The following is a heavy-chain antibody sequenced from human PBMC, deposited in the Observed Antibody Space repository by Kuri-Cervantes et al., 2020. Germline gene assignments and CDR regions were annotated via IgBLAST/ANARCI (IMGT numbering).Heavy chain of an antibody. CDR1: GGSISSYY. CDR2: IYTSGST. CDR3: ARGRATGTGARGGYYMDV. D-gene: IGHD1-1*01. J-gene: IGHJ6*03. Sequence: GSLRLSCTVSGGSISSYYWSWIRQPAGKGLEWIGRIYTSGSTNYNPSLKSRVTISVDKSKNQFSLRLRSVTAADTAVYYCARGRATGTGARGGYYMDVWVKGTAVTVSS. V-gene: IGHV4-4*07.